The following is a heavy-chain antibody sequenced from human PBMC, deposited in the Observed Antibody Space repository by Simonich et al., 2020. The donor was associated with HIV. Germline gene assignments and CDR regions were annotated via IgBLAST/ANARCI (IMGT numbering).Heavy chain of an antibody. D-gene: IGHD4-4*01. Sequence: QVQLQQWGAGLLKPSETLSLTCAVYGGSFSGYYWTWIRQPPGKGLEEIGEINHSAGTNHTPSLKSRVTISVDASKHQFSLKLSSVTAADTAVYYCAGLRAYSNYFYYYGMDVWGQGTTVTVSS. J-gene: IGHJ6*02. V-gene: IGHV4-34*01. CDR2: INHSAGT. CDR1: GGSFSGYY. CDR3: AGLRAYSNYFYYYGMDV.